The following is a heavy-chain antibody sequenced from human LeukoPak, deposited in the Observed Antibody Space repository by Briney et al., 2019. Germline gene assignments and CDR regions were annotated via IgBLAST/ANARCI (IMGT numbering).Heavy chain of an antibody. V-gene: IGHV3-7*01. D-gene: IGHD3-10*01. CDR2: IKQDGSEK. J-gene: IGHJ4*02. CDR3: GTPFGYADY. CDR1: GFTFSDYA. Sequence: GGSLRLSCAASGFTFSDYAMSWVRQAPGKGLEWVANIKQDGSEKYYVDSVKGRFTISRDNAKNSLYLQMNSLTAADTAVYYCGTPFGYADYWGQGTLVTVSS.